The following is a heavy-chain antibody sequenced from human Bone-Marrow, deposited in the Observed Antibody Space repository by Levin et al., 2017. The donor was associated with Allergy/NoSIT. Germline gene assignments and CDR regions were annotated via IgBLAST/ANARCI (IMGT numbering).Heavy chain of an antibody. Sequence: SQTLSLTCAISGDSVSRNSVAWNWIRQSPSRGLEWLGRTYYRSKWFNDYAVSVKSRITINPDTSKNQFSLQLSSVIPEDTAVYFCARAVPATIGGVPYGGMDVWGHGTTVTVSS. V-gene: IGHV6-1*01. CDR1: GDSVSRNSVA. D-gene: IGHD3-16*01. J-gene: IGHJ6*02. CDR3: ARAVPATIGGVPYGGMDV. CDR2: TYYRSKWFN.